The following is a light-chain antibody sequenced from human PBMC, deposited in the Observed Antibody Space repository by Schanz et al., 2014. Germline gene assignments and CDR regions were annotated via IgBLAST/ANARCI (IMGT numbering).Light chain of an antibody. CDR2: KNN. J-gene: IGLJ3*02. Sequence: QSVLTQPPSASGTPGQRVTISCSGGSSNIGSNSVQWYQQVPGTAPKLLIYKNNQRPSGVPDRFSGSKSGTSGSLAISGLRSEDEADYYCCSYAGKYTWVFGGGTKLTVL. CDR3: CSYAGKYTWV. CDR1: SSNIGSNS. V-gene: IGLV1-47*01.